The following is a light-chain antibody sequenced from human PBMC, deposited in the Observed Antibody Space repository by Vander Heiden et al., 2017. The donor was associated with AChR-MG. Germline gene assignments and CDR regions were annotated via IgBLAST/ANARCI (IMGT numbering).Light chain of an antibody. CDR1: SSNIGSNY. V-gene: IGLV1-47*01. CDR3: AAWDDSLNGV. CDR2: RNN. J-gene: IGLJ3*02. Sequence: QSVLTQPPSASGTPGQRVTISCSGSSSNIGSNYVYWYQQLPGTAPILLIYRNNQRPSGVPDRVSASKSGKSASLAISGLRSEDDADDYCAAWDDSLNGVFGGGTKLTVL.